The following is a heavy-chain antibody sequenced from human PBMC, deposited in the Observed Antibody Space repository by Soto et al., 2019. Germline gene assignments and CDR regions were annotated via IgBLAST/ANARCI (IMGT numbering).Heavy chain of an antibody. J-gene: IGHJ6*02. Sequence: ASVKVSCKASGYTFTSYYMHWVRQAPGQGLEWMGIINPSGGSTSYAQKFQGRVTMTTDTSTSTAYMELRSLRSDDTAVYYCAREWGSSSWYGPLYYYYYGMDVWGQGTTVTVSS. CDR2: INPSGGST. D-gene: IGHD6-13*01. V-gene: IGHV1-46*01. CDR1: GYTFTSYY. CDR3: AREWGSSSWYGPLYYYYYGMDV.